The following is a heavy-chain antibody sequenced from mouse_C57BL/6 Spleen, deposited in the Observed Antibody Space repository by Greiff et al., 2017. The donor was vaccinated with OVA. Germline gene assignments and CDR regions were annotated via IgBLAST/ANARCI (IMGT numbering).Heavy chain of an antibody. CDR2: ISYDGSN. Sequence: VQLQQSGPGLVKPSQSLSLTCSVTGYSITSGYYWNWIRQFPGNKLEWMGYISYDGSNNYNPSLKNRISITRDTSKNQFFLKLNSVTTEDTATYYCAKDAGRDGYYVFDYWGQGTTLTVSS. CDR3: AKDAGRDGYYVFDY. J-gene: IGHJ2*01. D-gene: IGHD2-3*01. V-gene: IGHV3-6*01. CDR1: GYSITSGYY.